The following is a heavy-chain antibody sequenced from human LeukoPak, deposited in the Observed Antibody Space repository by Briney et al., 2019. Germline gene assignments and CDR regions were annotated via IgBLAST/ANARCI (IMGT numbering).Heavy chain of an antibody. CDR1: GGSISSGGYY. CDR2: INHSGST. D-gene: IGHD6-6*01. V-gene: IGHV4-30-2*01. CDR3: AKGGLIAARPSGWFDP. J-gene: IGHJ5*02. Sequence: SSETLSLTCTVSGGSISSGGYYWSWIRQPPGKGLEWIGEINHSGSTNYNPSLKSRVTISVDTSKNQFSLKLSSVTAADTAVYYCAKGGLIAARPSGWFDPWGQGTLVTVSS.